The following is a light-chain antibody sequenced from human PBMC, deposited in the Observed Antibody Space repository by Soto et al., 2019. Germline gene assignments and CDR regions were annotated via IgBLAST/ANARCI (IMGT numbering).Light chain of an antibody. CDR3: RQCGSSPLT. CDR2: GAD. Sequence: DIVLTQSPGTLSLSPGERATLSSRAIQSVSSSYLAWYQQKPGQAPRLRIYGADCRPTAIPDRVSGSGSRTHFPLTLSRLEPDDFAVYYCRQCGSSPLTFGGGTKVEIK. V-gene: IGKV3-20*01. CDR1: QSVSSSY. J-gene: IGKJ4*01.